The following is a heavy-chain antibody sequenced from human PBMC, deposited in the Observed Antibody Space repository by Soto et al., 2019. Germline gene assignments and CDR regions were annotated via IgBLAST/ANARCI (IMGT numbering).Heavy chain of an antibody. CDR3: ARGLGGDAFDI. CDR2: IIPNSGGT. Sequence: QVQLVQSGAEVKKPGSSVKVSCKASGGTFSSYAISWVRQAPGQGLEWMGGIIPNSGGTNYAQKFQGRVTMTRDTSISTAYMELSRLRSDDTAVYYCARGLGGDAFDIWGQGTMVTVSS. CDR1: GGTFSSYA. D-gene: IGHD3-16*01. V-gene: IGHV1-2*02. J-gene: IGHJ3*02.